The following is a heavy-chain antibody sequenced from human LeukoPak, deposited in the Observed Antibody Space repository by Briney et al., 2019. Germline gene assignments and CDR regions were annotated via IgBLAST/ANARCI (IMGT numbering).Heavy chain of an antibody. Sequence: GGSLRLSCAASGFTFSSYNMNWVRQAPGKGLEWVSYISGSSSTIYYADSVKGRFTISRDNAKNSLYLQMNSLRAEDTAVYYCARASMVRGGPPYWGQGTLVTVSS. CDR1: GFTFSSYN. D-gene: IGHD3-10*01. CDR2: ISGSSSTI. V-gene: IGHV3-48*04. CDR3: ARASMVRGGPPY. J-gene: IGHJ4*02.